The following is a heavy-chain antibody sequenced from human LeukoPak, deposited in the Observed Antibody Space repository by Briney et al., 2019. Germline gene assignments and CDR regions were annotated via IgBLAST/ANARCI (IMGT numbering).Heavy chain of an antibody. CDR3: ARDVHGDYGSGWFDP. Sequence: VASVKVSCETSGGTFNNSAISWVRQAPGQGLEWLGGIMPLFGTAGYAQKFQGRVTITKDESTRTVYLELTSLTSDDTAVYYCARDVHGDYGSGWFDPWGQGTLVSVSS. D-gene: IGHD4-17*01. V-gene: IGHV1-69*05. CDR2: IMPLFGTA. CDR1: GGTFNNSA. J-gene: IGHJ5*02.